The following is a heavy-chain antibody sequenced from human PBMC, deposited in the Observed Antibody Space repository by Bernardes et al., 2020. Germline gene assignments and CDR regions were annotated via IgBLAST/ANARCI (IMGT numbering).Heavy chain of an antibody. Sequence: GGSLRLSCAASAFNVIVSYLTWVRQAPRKGLEWVSASSTGGITKYADSVKGRSTISRDNSNNTLHLQLNSLKVEDTAVYYLARGTTSDYYYYMDVWGKGTTVTVSS. V-gene: IGHV3-53*01. CDR1: AFNVIVSY. CDR3: ARGTTSDYYYYMDV. J-gene: IGHJ6*03. CDR2: SSTGGIT. D-gene: IGHD1-1*01.